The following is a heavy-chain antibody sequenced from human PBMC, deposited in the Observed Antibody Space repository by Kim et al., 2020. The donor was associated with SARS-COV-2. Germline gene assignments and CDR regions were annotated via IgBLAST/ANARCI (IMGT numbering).Heavy chain of an antibody. CDR3: ARCRGPEDI. CDR1: GGSFSGYY. J-gene: IGHJ3*02. Sequence: SETLSLTCAVYGGSFSGYYWSWIRQPPGKGLEWIGEINQSGSTNYNPSLKSRVTISVDTSKNQFSLKLSSVTAADTAVYYCARCRGPEDIWGQGTMVTVS. CDR2: INQSGST. D-gene: IGHD3-10*01. V-gene: IGHV4-34*01.